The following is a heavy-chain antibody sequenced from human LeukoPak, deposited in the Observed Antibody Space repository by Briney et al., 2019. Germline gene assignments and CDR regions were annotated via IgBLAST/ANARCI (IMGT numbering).Heavy chain of an antibody. Sequence: ASVKVSCKASGYTFTSYYMHWVRQAPGQGLEWMGIINPSGGSTSYAQKFQGRVTMTRDTSTSTVYMELSSLRSEDTAVYYCARGPKHYDFWSGPTFYYYYMDVWGKGTTVTVSS. D-gene: IGHD3-3*01. J-gene: IGHJ6*03. CDR2: INPSGGST. CDR3: ARGPKHYDFWSGPTFYYYYMDV. CDR1: GYTFTSYY. V-gene: IGHV1-46*01.